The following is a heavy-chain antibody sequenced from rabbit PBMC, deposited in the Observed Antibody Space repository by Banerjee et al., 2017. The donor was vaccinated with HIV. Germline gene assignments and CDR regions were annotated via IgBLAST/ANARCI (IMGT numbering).Heavy chain of an antibody. J-gene: IGHJ6*01. D-gene: IGHD6-1*01. CDR2: INTSSGNT. Sequence: QEQLEESGGGLVKPGASLTLTCTASGSDISSYSMGWVRQAPGKGLEWIACINTSSGNTVYATWAKGRFTISSTSSSTVTLQMTSLTAADTATYFCARDGAGYAGYGYAHLWGPGTLVTVS. CDR3: ARDGAGYAGYGYAHL. V-gene: IGHV1S45*01. CDR1: GSDISSYS.